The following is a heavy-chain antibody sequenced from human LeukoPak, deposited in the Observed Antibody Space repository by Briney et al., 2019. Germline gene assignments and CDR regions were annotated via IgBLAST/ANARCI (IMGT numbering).Heavy chain of an antibody. D-gene: IGHD6-19*01. V-gene: IGHV1-24*01. CDR2: FDPEDGET. CDR1: GYTLTELS. J-gene: IGHJ4*02. CDR3: ATEQPVAGTGGDAFDY. Sequence: GASVKVSCKVSGYTLTELSMHWVRQAPGKGLEWMGGFDPEDGETIYAQKFQSRVTMTEDTSTDTAYMELSSLRSEDTAVYYCATEQPVAGTGGDAFDYWGQGTLVTVSS.